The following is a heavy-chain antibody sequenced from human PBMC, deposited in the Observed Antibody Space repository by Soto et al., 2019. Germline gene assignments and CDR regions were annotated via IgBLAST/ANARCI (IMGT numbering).Heavy chain of an antibody. Sequence: GESLKISCKGSGYSFTSYWIGWVRQMPGKGLEWMGIIYPGDSDTRYSPSFQGQVTISADKSISTAYLQWSSLKASDTAMYYCARSIYCSGGSCYNWFDPWGQGTLVTVSS. D-gene: IGHD2-15*01. CDR1: GYSFTSYW. J-gene: IGHJ5*02. CDR3: ARSIYCSGGSCYNWFDP. V-gene: IGHV5-51*01. CDR2: IYPGDSDT.